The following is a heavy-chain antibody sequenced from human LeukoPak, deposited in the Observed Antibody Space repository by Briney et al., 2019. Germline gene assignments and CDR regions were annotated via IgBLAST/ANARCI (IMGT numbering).Heavy chain of an antibody. V-gene: IGHV4-39*01. J-gene: IGHJ4*02. Sequence: SETLSLTCTVSGGSISSSSYYWGWIRQPPGKGLEWIGSIYYSGSTYYNPSLKSRVTISVDTSKNQFSLKLSSVTAADTAVYYCARGFYVIAAHYFDYWGQGTLVTVSS. CDR3: ARGFYVIAAHYFDY. D-gene: IGHD6-6*01. CDR1: GGSISSSSYY. CDR2: IYYSGST.